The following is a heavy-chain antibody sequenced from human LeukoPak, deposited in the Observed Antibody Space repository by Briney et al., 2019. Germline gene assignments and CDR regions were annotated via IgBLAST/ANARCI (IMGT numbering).Heavy chain of an antibody. CDR2: ISAYNGNT. J-gene: IGHJ4*02. Sequence: ASVKVSCKASGYTFTTYGISWVRQAPGQGLEWMGWISAYNGNTNYAQKLQGRVTMTTDTSTSTAYMELRSLRSEDTAVYYCARDGVRTGSLHYSDSSGGERIPFDYWGQGTLVTVSS. D-gene: IGHD3-22*01. CDR3: ARDGVRTGSLHYSDSSGGERIPFDY. V-gene: IGHV1-18*01. CDR1: GYTFTTYG.